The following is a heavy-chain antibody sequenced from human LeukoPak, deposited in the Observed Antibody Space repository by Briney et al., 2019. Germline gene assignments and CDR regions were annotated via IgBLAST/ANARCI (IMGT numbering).Heavy chain of an antibody. CDR1: GGSISSGSYY. Sequence: SETLSLTCTVSGGSISSGSYYWSWIRQPAGKGLEWIGRIQTSGSTNYNPSLQSRVTISVDTSKNQFSLRLSSVTAADTAVYYCASLAADPTWGQGTMVTVSS. V-gene: IGHV4-61*02. CDR3: ASLAADPT. CDR2: IQTSGST. J-gene: IGHJ3*01. D-gene: IGHD2-15*01.